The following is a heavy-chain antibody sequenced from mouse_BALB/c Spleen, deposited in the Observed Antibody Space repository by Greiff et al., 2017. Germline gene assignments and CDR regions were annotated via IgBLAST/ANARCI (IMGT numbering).Heavy chain of an antibody. CDR1: GYTFTSYW. CDR3: ARGATVVARDAMDY. Sequence: QVQLQQSGAELARPGASVKLSCKASGYTFTSYWMQWVKQRPGQGLEWIGAIYPGDGDTRYTQKFKGKATLTADKSSSTAYMQLSSLASEDSAVYYCARGATVVARDAMDYWGQGTTLTVSS. V-gene: IGHV1-87*01. D-gene: IGHD1-1*01. CDR2: IYPGDGDT. J-gene: IGHJ2*01.